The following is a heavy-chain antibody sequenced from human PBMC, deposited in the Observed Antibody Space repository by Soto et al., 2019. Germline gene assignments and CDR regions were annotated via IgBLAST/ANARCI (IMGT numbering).Heavy chain of an antibody. CDR1: GGSFSGYY. D-gene: IGHD2-2*01. J-gene: IGHJ4*02. CDR3: ARGRSSSTSSEFDY. CDR2: INHSGST. Sequence: SETLSLTCAVYGGSFSGYYWSWIRQPPGKGLEWIGEINHSGSTNYNPSLKSRVTISVDTSKNQFSLKLSSVTAADTAVYYCARGRSSSTSSEFDYWGQGTLVTVSS. V-gene: IGHV4-34*01.